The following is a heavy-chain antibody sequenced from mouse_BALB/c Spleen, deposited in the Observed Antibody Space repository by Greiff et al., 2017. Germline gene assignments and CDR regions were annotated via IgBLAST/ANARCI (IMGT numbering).Heavy chain of an antibody. J-gene: IGHJ4*01. Sequence: QVQLQQSGPELVRPGASVKMSCKASGYTFTSYWMHWVNQRPGQGLEWVGMIDPSNSETRLNQKFKDKATLNVDKSSNTAYMQLISLTSEDSAVYYCARTYGNYVDYAMDYWGQGTSVTVSS. D-gene: IGHD2-10*02. CDR3: ARTYGNYVDYAMDY. CDR2: IDPSNSET. CDR1: GYTFTSYW. V-gene: IGHV1S127*01.